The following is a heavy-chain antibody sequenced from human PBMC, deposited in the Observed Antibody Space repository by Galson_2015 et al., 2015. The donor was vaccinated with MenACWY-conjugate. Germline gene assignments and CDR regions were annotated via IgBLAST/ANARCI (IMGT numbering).Heavy chain of an antibody. CDR1: GFIFNHYW. J-gene: IGHJ4*02. CDR2: ITQAGSEK. Sequence: SLRLSCAASGFIFNHYWMSWVRQVPGKGPEWVANITQAGSEKYYVDSVRGRFTISRDNAKNSLYLQMNSLRAEDTAVYYCARDLGFYCSRNDCYSPYWGQGTLVTVSS. V-gene: IGHV3-7*03. CDR3: ARDLGFYCSRNDCYSPY. D-gene: IGHD2-2*01.